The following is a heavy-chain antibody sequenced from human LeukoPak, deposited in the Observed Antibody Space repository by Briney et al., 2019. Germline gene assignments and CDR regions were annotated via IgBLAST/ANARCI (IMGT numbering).Heavy chain of an antibody. J-gene: IGHJ4*02. CDR3: AKSPAVAGTGYFDY. Sequence: PGGSLRLSCAASGFTFDVYAMHWVRQAPGKGLEWVSGISWNSGSIGYADSVKGRFTISRDNAKNSLYLQMNSLRAEDTALYYCAKSPAVAGTGYFDYWGQGTLVTVSS. CDR1: GFTFDVYA. D-gene: IGHD6-19*01. CDR2: ISWNSGSI. V-gene: IGHV3-9*01.